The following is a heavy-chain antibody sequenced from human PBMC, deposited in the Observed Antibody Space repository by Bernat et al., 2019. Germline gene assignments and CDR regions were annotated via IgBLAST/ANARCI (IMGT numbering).Heavy chain of an antibody. D-gene: IGHD3-3*01. CDR3: AKGSYDFWSGYREYFQH. V-gene: IGHV3-30*18. Sequence: QVQLVESGGGVVQPGRSPRLSCAASGFTFSSYGMHWVRQAPGKGLEWVAVISYDGSNKYYADSVKGRFTISRDNSKNTLYLQMNSLRAEDTAVYYCAKGSYDFWSGYREYFQHWGQGTLVTVSS. J-gene: IGHJ1*01. CDR1: GFTFSSYG. CDR2: ISYDGSNK.